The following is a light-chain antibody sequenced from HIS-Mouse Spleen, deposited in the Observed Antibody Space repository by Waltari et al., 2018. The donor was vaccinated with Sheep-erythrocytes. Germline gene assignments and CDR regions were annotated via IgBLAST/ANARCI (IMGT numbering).Light chain of an antibody. CDR1: ALPNKY. J-gene: IGLJ1*01. CDR3: YSTDSSGNHRV. CDR2: EDS. V-gene: IGLV3-10*01. Sequence: SYELTQPPSVSVSPGQTARITCSGDALPNKYAYWYQQKSGQAPVLVIYEDSKRPSGIPGRFSGSSSGTMATLTISGAQVEDEADYYCYSTDSSGNHRVFGTGTKVTVL.